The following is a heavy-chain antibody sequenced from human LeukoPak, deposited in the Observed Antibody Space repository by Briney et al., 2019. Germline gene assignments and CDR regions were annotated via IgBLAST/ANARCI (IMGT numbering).Heavy chain of an antibody. J-gene: IGHJ4*02. CDR2: IYYSGST. CDR3: ARGVTIAAAVEFDY. D-gene: IGHD6-13*01. Sequence: SETLSLTCTVSGGSISSYYWSWIRQPPGKGLEWIGYIYYSGSTNYNPSLKGRVTISVDTSKNQFSLKLSSVTAADTAVYYCARGVTIAAAVEFDYWGQGTLVTVSS. CDR1: GGSISSYY. V-gene: IGHV4-59*01.